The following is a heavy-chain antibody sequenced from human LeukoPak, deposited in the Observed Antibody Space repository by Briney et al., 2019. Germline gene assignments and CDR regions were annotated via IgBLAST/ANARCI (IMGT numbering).Heavy chain of an antibody. CDR3: ARVNTVTFGY. J-gene: IGHJ4*02. D-gene: IGHD4-17*01. CDR2: IYYSGST. CDR1: GGSISSGGYY. Sequence: SETLSLTCTVSGGSISSGGYYWSWIRQHPGKGLEWIGYIYYSGSTYYNPSLKSRVTISVDTSKNQFSLKLSSVTAADTAVYYCARVNTVTFGYWGQGTLVTVSS. V-gene: IGHV4-31*03.